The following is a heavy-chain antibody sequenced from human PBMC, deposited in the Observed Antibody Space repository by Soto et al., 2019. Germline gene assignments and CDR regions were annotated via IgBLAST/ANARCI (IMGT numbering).Heavy chain of an antibody. V-gene: IGHV4-59*01. Sequence: SETLSLTCTVSGGSISSYYWSWIRQPPGKGLEWIGYIYYSGSTNYNPSLKSRVTISVDTSKNQFSLKLSSVTAADTAVYYCARAGGVVVVAATLEDDAFDIWGQGTMVTVSS. CDR1: GGSISSYY. D-gene: IGHD2-15*01. J-gene: IGHJ3*02. CDR3: ARAGGVVVVAATLEDDAFDI. CDR2: IYYSGST.